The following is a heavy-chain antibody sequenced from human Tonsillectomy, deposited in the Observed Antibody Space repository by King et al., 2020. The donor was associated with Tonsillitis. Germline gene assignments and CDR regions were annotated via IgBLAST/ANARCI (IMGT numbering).Heavy chain of an antibody. CDR1: GFTFRNAW. D-gene: IGHD4-17*01. V-gene: IGHV3-15*01. CDR3: TTGTVTLDY. CDR2: IKSKTVGGTT. J-gene: IGHJ4*02. Sequence: VQLVESGGGLVKPGGSLRLSCAASGFTFRNAWMSWVRQAPGKGLEWVGRIKSKTVGGTTDYAAPVQGRFTISRDDSKNTLYLQRNSLKTEYTAVYYCTTGTVTLDYWGQGTLVTVSS.